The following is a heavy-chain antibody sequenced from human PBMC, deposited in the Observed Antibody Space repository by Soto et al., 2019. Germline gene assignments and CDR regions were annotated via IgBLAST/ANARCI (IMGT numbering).Heavy chain of an antibody. D-gene: IGHD3-3*01. CDR1: GITFDDYA. V-gene: IGHV3-9*01. Sequence: GGSLRLSCAASGITFDDYAIHWVRQAPGKGLEWVSGISWNSGSIAYADSVRGRFTISGDNAKNSLYLQMNSLRAEDTAFYYCATDTDYDFWGGYFVVWGQGTLVTVSS. J-gene: IGHJ4*02. CDR2: ISWNSGSI. CDR3: ATDTDYDFWGGYFVV.